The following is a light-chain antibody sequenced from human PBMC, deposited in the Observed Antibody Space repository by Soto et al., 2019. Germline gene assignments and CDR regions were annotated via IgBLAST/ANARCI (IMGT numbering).Light chain of an antibody. CDR3: LQYNNWWT. J-gene: IGKJ1*01. V-gene: IGKV3-15*01. CDR2: GES. Sequence: EIVMTQSPATLSVSPGERATLSCRASQSVSSNLAWYQQKPGQSPRLLIYGESTRATGTPARFSGSGSGTEFTLTISSLQSEDFAVFYCLQYNNWWTFGPGTQVEIK. CDR1: QSVSSN.